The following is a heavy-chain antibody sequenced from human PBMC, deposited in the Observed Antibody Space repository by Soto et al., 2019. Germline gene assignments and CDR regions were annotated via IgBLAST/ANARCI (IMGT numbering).Heavy chain of an antibody. J-gene: IGHJ4*02. D-gene: IGHD6-13*01. CDR2: MSANHGDT. V-gene: IGHV1-8*02. CDR1: GYTFTSYG. CDR3: ARGVDAGLDY. Sequence: GASVKVSCKASGYTFTSYGISWVRQAPGQELEWMGWMSANHGDTDYAQNFQDRVIMTRDTSITTAYMELSSLRSEDTAVYYCARGVDAGLDYWGQGALVTVSS.